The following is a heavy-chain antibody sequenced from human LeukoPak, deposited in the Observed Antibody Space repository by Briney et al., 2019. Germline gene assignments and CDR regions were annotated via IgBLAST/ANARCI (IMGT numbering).Heavy chain of an antibody. CDR1: GFTFSNAW. V-gene: IGHV3-15*01. Sequence: GGSLRLSCAASGFTFSNAWMSWVRQAPGKGLEWVGRIKSKTDGGTTDYAAPVKGRFTISRDDSKNTLYLQMNSLKTEDTAVYYCTTYYDSSGYMVDYWGQGTLVTVSS. CDR3: TTYYDSSGYMVDY. J-gene: IGHJ4*02. CDR2: IKSKTDGGTT. D-gene: IGHD3-22*01.